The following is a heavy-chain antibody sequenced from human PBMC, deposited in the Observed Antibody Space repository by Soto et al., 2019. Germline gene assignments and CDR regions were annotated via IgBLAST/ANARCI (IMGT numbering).Heavy chain of an antibody. CDR1: GGTFSSYA. CDR2: IIPIFGTA. J-gene: IGHJ6*02. CDR3: ASPPLTVTSGGYYYGMDV. Sequence: SVKVACKASGGTFSSYAISWVRQAPGQGLEWMGGIIPIFGTANYAQKFQGRVTITADESTSTAYMELSSLRSEDTAVYYCASPPLTVTSGGYYYGMDVRGQGTTVTVSS. D-gene: IGHD4-4*01. V-gene: IGHV1-69*13.